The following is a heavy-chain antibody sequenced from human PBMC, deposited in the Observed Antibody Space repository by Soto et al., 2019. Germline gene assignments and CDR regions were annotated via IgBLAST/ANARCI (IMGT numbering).Heavy chain of an antibody. V-gene: IGHV4-59*02. Sequence: QVQLQGSGPGLVKPSGTLSLSCTVFGGSVTTYYWTWIRQPPGKGLEWIGFTSHSGSTNYNPSLKSRITMSVDTSKNQFSLKLSSVTAADTAVYYCVTGSGSSTSDAFDIWDRGTMVTVSS. CDR2: TSHSGST. J-gene: IGHJ3*02. D-gene: IGHD3-10*01. CDR3: VTGSGSSTSDAFDI. CDR1: GGSVTTYY.